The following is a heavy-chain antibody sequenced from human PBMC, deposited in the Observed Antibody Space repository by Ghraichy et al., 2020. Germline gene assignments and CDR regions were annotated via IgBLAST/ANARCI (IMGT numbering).Heavy chain of an antibody. CDR2: INHSGST. CDR3: ARGPWIQLWNGVYFDY. CDR1: GGSFSGYY. J-gene: IGHJ4*02. D-gene: IGHD5-18*01. Sequence: SETLSLTCAVYGGSFSGYYWSWIRQPPGKGLEWIGEINHSGSTNYNPSLKSRVTISVDTSKNQFSLKLSSVTAADTAVYYCARGPWIQLWNGVYFDYWGQGTLVTVSS. V-gene: IGHV4-34*01.